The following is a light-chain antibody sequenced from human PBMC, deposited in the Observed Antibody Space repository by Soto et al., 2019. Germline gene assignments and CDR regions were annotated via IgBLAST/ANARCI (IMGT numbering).Light chain of an antibody. V-gene: IGLV2-14*01. Sequence: QSVLTQPASVSGSPGPSITISCTGTSSDIGTYKYVSWFQHRPVKAPKLMIFEVSNRPSGISDRFSGFKSANTAYLTISGVQPEDEADYHCSSYTTINTVVFVGGTKLTVL. CDR3: SSYTTINTVV. CDR1: SSDIGTYKY. CDR2: EVS. J-gene: IGLJ2*01.